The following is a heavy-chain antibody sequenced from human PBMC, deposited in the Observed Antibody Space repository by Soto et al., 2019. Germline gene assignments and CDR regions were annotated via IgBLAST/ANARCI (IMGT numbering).Heavy chain of an antibody. CDR1: GYTFTGYY. CDR3: ARSSSGSPLIHWFDP. J-gene: IGHJ5*02. V-gene: IGHV1-2*04. Sequence: GASVKVSCKASGYTFTGYYMHWVRQAPGQGLEWMGWINPNSGGTNYAQKFQGWVTMTRDTSIGTAYMELSRLRSDDTAVYYCARSSSGSPLIHWFDPWGQGTLVTVSS. D-gene: IGHD6-19*01. CDR2: INPNSGGT.